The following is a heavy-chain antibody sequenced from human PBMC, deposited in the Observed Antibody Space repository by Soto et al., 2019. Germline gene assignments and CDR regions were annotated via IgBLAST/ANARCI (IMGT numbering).Heavy chain of an antibody. J-gene: IGHJ5*02. CDR1: GGSISSYY. D-gene: IGHD1-26*01. Sequence: SETLSLTCTVSGGSISSYYWSWIRQPPGKGLEWIGYIYYSGSTNYNPSLKSRVTISVDTSKNQFSLKLSSVTAADTAVYYCASRLSGSSFLAFDPWGQGTLVTVSS. V-gene: IGHV4-59*01. CDR3: ASRLSGSSFLAFDP. CDR2: IYYSGST.